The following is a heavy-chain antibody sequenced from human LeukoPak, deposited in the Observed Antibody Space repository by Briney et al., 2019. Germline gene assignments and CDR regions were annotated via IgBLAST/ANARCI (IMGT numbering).Heavy chain of an antibody. CDR3: ARATIADSSAYYIDY. CDR1: GYTFSDYY. CDR2: INANSGGT. Sequence: GASVKVSCKASGYTFSDYYMRWVRQAPGQGLEWMGGINANSGGTNYAQKSQGRVTMTREMSISTAYMEVSRLTSDDTAVYYCARATIADSSAYYIDYWGPGTLVTVSS. D-gene: IGHD3-22*01. V-gene: IGHV1-2*02. J-gene: IGHJ4*02.